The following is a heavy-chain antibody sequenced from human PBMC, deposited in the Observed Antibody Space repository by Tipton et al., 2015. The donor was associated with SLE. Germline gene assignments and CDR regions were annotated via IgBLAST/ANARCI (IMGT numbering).Heavy chain of an antibody. CDR2: IYYSGRT. V-gene: IGHV4-59*12. D-gene: IGHD6-13*01. CDR1: GGSFSGYY. Sequence: TLSLTCAVYGGSFSGYYWSWIRQSPGKGLEWIGYIYYSGRTNYNPSLKSRVTISVDTSKNQFSLKLSSVTAAGTAVYYCARRENSSSWYWFDPWGQGTLVTVSS. J-gene: IGHJ5*02. CDR3: ARRENSSSWYWFDP.